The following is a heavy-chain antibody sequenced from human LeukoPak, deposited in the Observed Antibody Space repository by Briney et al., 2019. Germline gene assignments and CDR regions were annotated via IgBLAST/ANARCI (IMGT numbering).Heavy chain of an antibody. CDR2: LYYSGIT. CDR3: ARLGGGYYRFFDY. CDR1: GGSISGASYY. V-gene: IGHV4-39*07. Sequence: PSETLSLTCTVSGGSISGASYYWGWIRQPPGKGLEWIGTLYYSGITYYNPSLKSRVTISLDTSKKQFSLQMNSVTAADTAVYYCARLGGGYYRFFDYWGQGTLVTVSS. D-gene: IGHD3-22*01. J-gene: IGHJ4*02.